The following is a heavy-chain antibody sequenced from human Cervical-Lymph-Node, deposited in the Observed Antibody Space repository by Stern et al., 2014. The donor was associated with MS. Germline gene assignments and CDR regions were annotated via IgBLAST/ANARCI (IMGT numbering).Heavy chain of an antibody. V-gene: IGHV2-5*02. CDR3: AQTNYFASRSYSLYNWLDP. D-gene: IGHD3-10*01. CDR2: LYWDDAR. Sequence: QVTLRESGPTLVKPTQTLTLTCTFSGFSLSTSGVGVGWIRQPPGKALEWLALLYWDDARRYIPSLRNRLTITKDTSKNQVVLTMTNMDPVDTGTYYCAQTNYFASRSYSLYNWLDPWGQGTRVIVSS. J-gene: IGHJ5*02. CDR1: GFSLSTSGVG.